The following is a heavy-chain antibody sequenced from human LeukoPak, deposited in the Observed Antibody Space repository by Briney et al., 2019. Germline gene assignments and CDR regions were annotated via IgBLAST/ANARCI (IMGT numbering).Heavy chain of an antibody. CDR1: GFTFSNYA. CDR3: AKWGDYDVLTGYYNSDY. D-gene: IGHD3-9*01. Sequence: GGSLRLSCAASGFTFSNYAMSWVRQAPGKGLEWVSAVSGRDTSTYYTDSVKGRFTISRDNSKNTLYLQMNSLSAEDTAIYYCAKWGDYDVLTGYYNSDYWGQGTLVTVSS. CDR2: VSGRDTST. J-gene: IGHJ4*02. V-gene: IGHV3-23*01.